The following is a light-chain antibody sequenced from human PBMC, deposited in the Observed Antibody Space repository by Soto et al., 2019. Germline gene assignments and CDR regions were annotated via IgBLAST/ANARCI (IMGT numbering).Light chain of an antibody. CDR2: GAS. V-gene: IGKV3-20*01. Sequence: EIGLTQSPGTLSLSTGERATLSCRASQSVSNNYLAWYQQKPGQAPRLLIYGASNRATGIPDRFSGSGSGTDFTLTISRLEPEDFAVYYCQQYGSSSWTFGQGTKVDIK. J-gene: IGKJ1*01. CDR1: QSVSNNY. CDR3: QQYGSSSWT.